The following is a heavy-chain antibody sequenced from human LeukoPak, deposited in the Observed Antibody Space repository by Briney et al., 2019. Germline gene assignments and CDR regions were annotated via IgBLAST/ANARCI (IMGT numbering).Heavy chain of an antibody. CDR3: ARQYYDIWSGYYTADYYFDY. CDR1: GFTFSSYG. Sequence: GGSLRLSCAASGFTFSSYGMNWVRQAPGKGLGWVSSISSSSGYIYYADSVKGRFTISRDNARNSLYLQVNSLRAEDTAVYYCARQYYDIWSGYYTADYYFDYWGQGTLVTVSS. J-gene: IGHJ4*02. CDR2: ISSSSGYI. V-gene: IGHV3-21*01. D-gene: IGHD3-3*01.